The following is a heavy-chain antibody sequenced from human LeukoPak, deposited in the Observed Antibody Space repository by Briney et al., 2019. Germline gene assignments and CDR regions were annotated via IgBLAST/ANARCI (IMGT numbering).Heavy chain of an antibody. CDR3: AGATYYYDRQAYGFDY. Sequence: GASVKVSCKASGGTFSSYAISWVRQAPGQGLEWMGGIIPIFGTANYAQKFQGRVTITADESTSTAYMELSSLRSEDTAVYYCAGATYYYDRQAYGFDYWGQGTLVTVSS. CDR1: GGTFSSYA. J-gene: IGHJ4*02. CDR2: IIPIFGTA. V-gene: IGHV1-69*01. D-gene: IGHD3-22*01.